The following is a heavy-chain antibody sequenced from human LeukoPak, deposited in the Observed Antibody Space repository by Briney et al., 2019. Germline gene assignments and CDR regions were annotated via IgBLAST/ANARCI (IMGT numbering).Heavy chain of an antibody. CDR1: GGSISSYY. CDR2: IYYSGST. CDR3: ARHPYKGAFDI. Sequence: PSETLSLTCTVSGGSISSYYWSWIRQPPGKGLEWIGYIYYSGSTNYNPSLKSRVTISVDTSKNQFSLKLSSVTAADTAVYSCARHPYKGAFDIWGQGTMVTVSS. V-gene: IGHV4-59*08. D-gene: IGHD3-10*01. J-gene: IGHJ3*02.